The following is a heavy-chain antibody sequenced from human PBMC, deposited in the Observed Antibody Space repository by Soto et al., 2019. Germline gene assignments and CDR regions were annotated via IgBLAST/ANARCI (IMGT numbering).Heavy chain of an antibody. D-gene: IGHD5-12*01. J-gene: IGHJ4*02. CDR3: ASGRDGYNYGSDN. CDR1: GLTFSSYW. Sequence: GGSLRLSCAASGLTFSSYWTSWVRQGPGKGLEWVANINLDGSDKYYVDSVKGRFTISRDNAQSSLYLQMSSLRAEDTAVYYCASGRDGYNYGSDNWGPGTLVTVSS. CDR2: INLDGSDK. V-gene: IGHV3-7*02.